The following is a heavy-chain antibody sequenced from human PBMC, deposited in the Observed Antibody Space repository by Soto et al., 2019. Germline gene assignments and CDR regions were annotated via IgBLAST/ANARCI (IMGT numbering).Heavy chain of an antibody. CDR3: AAAAGTLEGIGY. D-gene: IGHD6-13*01. Sequence: SETLSLTCTVSGGSVSSGSYYWSWIRQPPGKGLEWIGYIYYSGSTNYNPSLKSRVTISVDTSKNQFSLKLSSVTAADTAVYYCAAAAGTLEGIGYWGQGTLVTVSS. CDR2: IYYSGST. J-gene: IGHJ4*02. CDR1: GGSVSSGSYY. V-gene: IGHV4-61*01.